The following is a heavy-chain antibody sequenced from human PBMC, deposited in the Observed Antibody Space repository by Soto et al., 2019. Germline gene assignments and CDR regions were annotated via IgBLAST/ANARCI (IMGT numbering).Heavy chain of an antibody. CDR3: ARGRYGDY. V-gene: IGHV1-18*01. J-gene: IGHJ4*02. CDR2: ISAHNGNT. D-gene: IGHD1-1*01. Sequence: QVHLVQSGAEVKKPGASVKVSCKGSGYDFTTYGITWVRQAPGQGLEWMAWISAHNGNTDYAQKLQGRVTVTRDTSTSTAYMELRSLRSDATAMYYCARGRYGDYWGQGALGTVSS. CDR1: GYDFTTYG.